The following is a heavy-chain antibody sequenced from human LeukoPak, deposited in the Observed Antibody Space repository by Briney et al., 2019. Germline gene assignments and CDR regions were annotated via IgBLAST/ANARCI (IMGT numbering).Heavy chain of an antibody. J-gene: IGHJ4*02. CDR2: IRSKAYGGTT. CDR3: TRELAVAGTEQTDY. CDR1: GFTFGDYA. Sequence: GGSLRLSCTVSGFTFGDYAMSWFRQAPGKGLEWVGFIRSKAYGGTTEYAASVKGRFTISRDDSKSIAYLQMNSLKTEDTAVYYCTRELAVAGTEQTDYWGQGTLVTVSS. V-gene: IGHV3-49*03. D-gene: IGHD6-19*01.